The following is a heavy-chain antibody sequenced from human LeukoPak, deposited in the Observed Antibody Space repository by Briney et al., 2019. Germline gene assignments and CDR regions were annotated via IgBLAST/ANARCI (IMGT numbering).Heavy chain of an antibody. D-gene: IGHD5-18*01. Sequence: QPGGSLRLSCAASGFTVSSNYMSWVRQAPGKGLEWVLVMYSGGSTYCADSVKGRFTISRDNSKNTLYLQMNSLRAEDTAVYYCACGYSYAHADYWGQGTLVTVSS. V-gene: IGHV3-53*01. CDR1: GFTVSSNY. CDR3: ACGYSYAHADY. CDR2: MYSGGST. J-gene: IGHJ4*02.